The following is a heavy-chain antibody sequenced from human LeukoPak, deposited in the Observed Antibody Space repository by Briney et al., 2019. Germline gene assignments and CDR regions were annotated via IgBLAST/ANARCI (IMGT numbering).Heavy chain of an antibody. CDR1: GFPLSSYV. J-gene: IGHJ4*02. CDR2: ISSSGSTI. D-gene: IGHD2-8*01. V-gene: IGHV3-48*03. Sequence: QPRGSLRLPCVSSGFPLSSYVMNWVRQAPRKGLEWVSYISSSGSTIYYADSVKGRFTISRDNAQNSLSLQMNGLRAADTALYYCSRDPPPETNVWHWSLWGQGTLVTVSS. CDR3: SRDPPPETNVWHWSL.